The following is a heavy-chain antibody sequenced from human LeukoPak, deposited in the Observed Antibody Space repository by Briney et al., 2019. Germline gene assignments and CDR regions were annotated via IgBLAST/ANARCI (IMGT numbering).Heavy chain of an antibody. CDR1: GYNFGTSW. D-gene: IGHD6-19*01. CDR2: IYPGDSDT. J-gene: IGHJ4*02. V-gene: IGHV5-51*01. Sequence: GESLEISCKGSGYNFGTSWIGWVRQMPGKGLEWMGIIYPGDSDTRYTPSFQGQVTISVDKPITTAYLQWSSLKASDTAIYYCARRANSGWLLASYFDCWGQGTLVTVSS. CDR3: ARRANSGWLLASYFDC.